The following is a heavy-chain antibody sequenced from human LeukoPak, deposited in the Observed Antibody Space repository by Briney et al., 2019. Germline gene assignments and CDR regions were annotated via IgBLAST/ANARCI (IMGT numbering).Heavy chain of an antibody. CDR1: GFTFSSYA. CDR3: AKDRAAAGRTYYFDY. V-gene: IGHV3-23*01. CDR2: ISGSGGST. J-gene: IGHJ4*02. Sequence: GGSLRLSCAASGFTFSSYAMSWVRQAPGKGLEWVSAISGSGGSTYYADSVKGRFTISRDNSKNTLYLQMNSLRAEDTAVYYCAKDRAAAGRTYYFDYWGQGTLSPSPQ. D-gene: IGHD6-13*01.